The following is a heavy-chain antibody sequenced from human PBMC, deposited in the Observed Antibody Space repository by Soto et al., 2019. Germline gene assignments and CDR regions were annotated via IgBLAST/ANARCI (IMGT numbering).Heavy chain of an antibody. CDR1: GGSISSSSYY. J-gene: IGHJ6*02. V-gene: IGHV4-39*01. CDR2: IYYSGST. D-gene: IGHD5-12*01. Sequence: PSETLSLTCTVSGGSISSSSYYWGWIRQPPGKGLEWIGSIYYSGSTYYNPSLKSRVTISVDTSKNQFSLKLSSVTAADTAVYYCARLLRHTCYSMDAWAPRTPATVS. CDR3: ARLLRHTCYSMDA.